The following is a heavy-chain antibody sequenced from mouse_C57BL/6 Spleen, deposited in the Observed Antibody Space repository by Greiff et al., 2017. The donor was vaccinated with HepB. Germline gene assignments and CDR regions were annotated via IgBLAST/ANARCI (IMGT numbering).Heavy chain of an antibody. CDR2: IYPRSGNT. V-gene: IGHV1-81*01. D-gene: IGHD2-2*01. CDR3: ARSGYDGRDSFDY. CDR1: GYTFTSSG. Sequence: VQRVESGAELARPGASVKLSCKASGYTFTSSGISWVKQRTGQGLEWIGEIYPRSGNTYYNEKFKGKATLTADKSSSTAYMELRSLTSEDSAVYFCARSGYDGRDSFDYWGQGTTLTVSS. J-gene: IGHJ2*01.